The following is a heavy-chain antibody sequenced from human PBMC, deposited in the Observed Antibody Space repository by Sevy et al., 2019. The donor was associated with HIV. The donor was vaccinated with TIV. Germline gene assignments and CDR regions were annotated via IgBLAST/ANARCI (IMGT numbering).Heavy chain of an antibody. CDR3: ARDGGNSVKWYPLY. CDR1: GFAFSSHA. Sequence: GGSLRLSCAASGFAFSSHAMHWVRQAPGKGLEWVAVISYEGTETFYAASVEGRFTISRDNSKNWLSLLINSLRPEDAAVYYCARDGGNSVKWYPLYWGHGTLVTVSS. CDR2: ISYEGTET. J-gene: IGHJ4*01. D-gene: IGHD2-2*01. V-gene: IGHV3-30-3*01.